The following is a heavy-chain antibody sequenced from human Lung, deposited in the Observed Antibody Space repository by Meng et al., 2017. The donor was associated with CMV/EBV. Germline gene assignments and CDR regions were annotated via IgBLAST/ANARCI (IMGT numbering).Heavy chain of an antibody. CDR1: GFTVTSYY. Sequence: EVHLEESGGGLIQPGGSLGLSCAASGFTVTSYYMHWVRQAPGKGLEWVSVIYSSGRTYYADSVKGRFTISRDNSKNTVDLQMNTLRAEDTAIYYCVRGPLLGWFDPWGQGALVTVSS. J-gene: IGHJ5*02. CDR3: VRGPLLGWFDP. V-gene: IGHV3-53*01. CDR2: IYSSGRT.